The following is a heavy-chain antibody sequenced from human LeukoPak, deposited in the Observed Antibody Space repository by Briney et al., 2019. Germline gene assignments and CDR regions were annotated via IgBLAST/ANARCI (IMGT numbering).Heavy chain of an antibody. Sequence: PGGSLRLSCAASGFTFSSYGMHWVRQAPGKGLEWVAVIWYDGSNSYYADSVKGRFTISRDNSKNTLYLQMNSLRAEDTAVYYCARINWNDVWDGAFDIWGQGTMVTVSS. J-gene: IGHJ3*02. CDR3: ARINWNDVWDGAFDI. V-gene: IGHV3-33*01. CDR2: IWYDGSNS. CDR1: GFTFSSYG. D-gene: IGHD1-20*01.